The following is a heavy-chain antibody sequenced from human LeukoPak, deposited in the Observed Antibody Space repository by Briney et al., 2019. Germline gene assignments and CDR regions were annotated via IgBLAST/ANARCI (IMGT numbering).Heavy chain of an antibody. V-gene: IGHV3-21*01. J-gene: IGHJ4*02. D-gene: IGHD6-13*01. CDR2: ISSSSSYI. Sequence: GGSLRLSXAASGFTFSSYSMNWVRQAPGKGLEWVSSISSSSSYIYYADSVKGRFTISRDNAKNSLYLQMNSLRAEDTAVYYCARDAGPNPDFDYWGQGTLVTVSS. CDR3: ARDAGPNPDFDY. CDR1: GFTFSSYS.